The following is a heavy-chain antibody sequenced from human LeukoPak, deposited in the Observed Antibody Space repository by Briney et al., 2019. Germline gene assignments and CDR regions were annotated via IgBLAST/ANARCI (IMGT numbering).Heavy chain of an antibody. CDR2: ISYDGNYK. D-gene: IGHD2-15*01. CDR1: GFTFSDYW. J-gene: IGHJ4*02. V-gene: IGHV3-30*18. CDR3: AKDSCRGDSCYGYFDF. Sequence: GGSLRLSCAASGFTFSDYWMHWVRQAPGKGLEWVAVISYDGNYKYYADSVKGRFTFSRDNSKNTVYLQMNSLRAEDTAVYYCAKDSCRGDSCYGYFDFWGQGTLVTVSS.